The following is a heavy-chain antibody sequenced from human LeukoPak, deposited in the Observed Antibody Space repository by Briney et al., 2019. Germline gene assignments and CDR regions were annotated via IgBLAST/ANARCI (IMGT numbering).Heavy chain of an antibody. CDR2: IYYSGST. CDR3: ARDSSSGYYPGLYFQH. Sequence: PSETLSLTCTVSGGSISSNSYYWGWIRQPPGKGLKWIGSIYYSGSTYYNPSLKSRVTISVDTSKNQFSLKLSSVTAADTAMYYCARDSSSGYYPGLYFQHWGQGTLVTVSS. D-gene: IGHD6-19*01. J-gene: IGHJ1*01. V-gene: IGHV4-39*02. CDR1: GGSISSNSYY.